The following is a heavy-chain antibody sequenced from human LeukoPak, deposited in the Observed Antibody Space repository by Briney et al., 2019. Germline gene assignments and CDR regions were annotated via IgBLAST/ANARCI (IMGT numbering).Heavy chain of an antibody. CDR2: IYYCGRT. J-gene: IGHJ6*02. V-gene: IGHV4-59*01. Sequence: SETLPLTCTVSGGSISSYYWSWIRQPRGKGLEWIGYIYYCGRTNYNPSLKSRVTISVDTSKNQFSLKLSSVTAADTAVYYCARDRYYYYGMDVWGQGTTVTVSS. CDR1: GGSISSYY. CDR3: ARDRYYYYGMDV.